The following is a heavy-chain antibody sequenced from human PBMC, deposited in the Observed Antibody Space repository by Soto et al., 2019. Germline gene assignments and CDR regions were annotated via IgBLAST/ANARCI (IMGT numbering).Heavy chain of an antibody. CDR1: GSSISNYY. D-gene: IGHD5-18*01. CDR2: IFYSGST. Sequence: TSETLSLTSTVSGSSISNYYWSWIRQPPGRGLEWIGHIFYSGSTNYNPALKSRVTISVDTSKSQFSLKLSSVTAADTAVYYCAKDSGYNYGYFRWFDPWGQGTLVTVSS. CDR3: AKDSGYNYGYFRWFDP. J-gene: IGHJ5*02. V-gene: IGHV4-59*01.